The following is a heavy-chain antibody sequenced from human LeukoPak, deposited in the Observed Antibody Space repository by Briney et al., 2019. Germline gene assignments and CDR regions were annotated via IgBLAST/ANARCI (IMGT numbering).Heavy chain of an antibody. CDR3: ARQGYSYGYWYY. V-gene: IGHV5-51*01. Sequence: GESLKISCKGSGYSFTSYWIGWVRPMPGKGLEWMGIIYPGDSDTRYSPSFQGQVTISARKSISTAYLQQSKRRPYDTVMYYCARQGYSYGYWYYWGQGTLVTVSS. J-gene: IGHJ4*02. CDR2: IYPGDSDT. CDR1: GYSFTSYW. D-gene: IGHD5-18*01.